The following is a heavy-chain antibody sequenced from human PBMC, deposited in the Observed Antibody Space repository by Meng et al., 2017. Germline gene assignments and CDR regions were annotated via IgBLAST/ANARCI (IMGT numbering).Heavy chain of an antibody. CDR3: ARAIAVAGITIDY. V-gene: IGHV4-61*01. J-gene: IGHJ4*02. CDR1: GGAVSSGRYY. Sequence: QWRLQESGPGQVRPSETLSLTCTVPGGAVSSGRYYWSWIRPTPWKGREWIGYIYYSGSTNYTPSLKSRVTISVDTSKNQFSLKLSSVTASDTAVYYCARAIAVAGITIDYWGQETLVTVSS. CDR2: IYYSGST. D-gene: IGHD6-19*01.